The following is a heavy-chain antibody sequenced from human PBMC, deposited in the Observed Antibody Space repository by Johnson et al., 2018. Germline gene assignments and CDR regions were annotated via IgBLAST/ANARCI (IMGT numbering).Heavy chain of an antibody. CDR3: ASASGSYYDAFDI. CDR1: GFTFSSYA. Sequence: QVQLVQSGGGVVQPGRSLRLSCAASGFTFSSYAMHWVRQAPGKGLEWVAVISYDGSNKYYADSVKGRFTISRDNSKNTLYLQMNSLRAEDTAVYYFASASGSYYDAFDIWGQGTMVTVSS. V-gene: IGHV3-30-3*01. CDR2: ISYDGSNK. J-gene: IGHJ3*02. D-gene: IGHD1-26*01.